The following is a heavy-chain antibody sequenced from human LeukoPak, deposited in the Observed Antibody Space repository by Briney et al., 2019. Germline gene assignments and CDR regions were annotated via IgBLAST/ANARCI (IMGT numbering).Heavy chain of an antibody. D-gene: IGHD2-21*02. CDR1: GGSISSSSYY. CDR2: INHSGST. Sequence: SETLSLTCTVSGGSISSSSYYWGWIRQPPGKGLEWIGEINHSGSTNYNPSLKSRVIISVDTSKNQFSLKLSSVTAADTAVYYCARGGVTAIPHYWGQGTLVTVSS. V-gene: IGHV4-39*07. CDR3: ARGGVTAIPHY. J-gene: IGHJ4*02.